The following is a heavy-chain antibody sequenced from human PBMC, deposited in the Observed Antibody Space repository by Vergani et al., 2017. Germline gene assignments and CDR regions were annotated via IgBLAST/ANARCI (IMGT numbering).Heavy chain of an antibody. J-gene: IGHJ4*02. CDR1: GFTFSSYG. CDR3: AKDGIAAAGYHMYYFDY. V-gene: IGHV3-30*18. D-gene: IGHD6-13*01. Sequence: QVQLVESGGGVVQPGRSLRLSCAASGFTFSSYGMHWVRQAPGKGLEWVSVISYDGSNKYYADSVKGRLTISRDNSKNTLYLQMNSLRAEDTAVYYCAKDGIAAAGYHMYYFDYWGQGTLVTVSS. CDR2: ISYDGSNK.